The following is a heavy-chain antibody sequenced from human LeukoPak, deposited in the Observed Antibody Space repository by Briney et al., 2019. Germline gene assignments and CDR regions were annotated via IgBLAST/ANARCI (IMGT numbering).Heavy chain of an antibody. D-gene: IGHD6-19*01. CDR3: ARGRGLGEFAVASFDS. CDR1: GFTFSSYW. Sequence: GGSLRLSCVASGFTFSSYWMTWVRQAPGKGLEWVANIKTDGSQIYYVDSVKGRFTISRDNAKNMLYLQMNSLRAEDTAVYYCARGRGLGEFAVASFDSWGQGTLVTVSS. CDR2: IKTDGSQI. V-gene: IGHV3-7*01. J-gene: IGHJ4*02.